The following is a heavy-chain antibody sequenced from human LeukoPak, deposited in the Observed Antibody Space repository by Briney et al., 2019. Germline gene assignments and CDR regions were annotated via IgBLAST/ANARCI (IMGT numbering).Heavy chain of an antibody. D-gene: IGHD6-19*01. V-gene: IGHV1-46*01. CDR1: GYTFTGYY. J-gene: IGHJ4*02. Sequence: ASVKVSCKASGYTFTGYYMHWVRQAPGQGLEWMGIINPSTGKTNYVENLRGRVTMTRDTSTTTVYLELSSLRSEDTAVYYCASWQYSSGWAYWGQGTLVTVSS. CDR2: INPSTGKT. CDR3: ASWQYSSGWAY.